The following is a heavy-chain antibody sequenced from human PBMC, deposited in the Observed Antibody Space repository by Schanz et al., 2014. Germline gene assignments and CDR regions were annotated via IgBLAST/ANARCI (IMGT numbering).Heavy chain of an antibody. CDR1: GYTFTSYG. CDR3: ARVQDDILTGSEYYYGMDV. V-gene: IGHV1-18*01. D-gene: IGHD3-9*01. Sequence: QVQLVQSGAEVKKPGASVKVSCKASGYTFTSYGISWVRQATGQGLEWMGWISPYNGNTNYAQKVQGRVTMTTDTSTGTAYMELRSLRSDDTAVYYCARVQDDILTGSEYYYGMDVWGQGTTVTVSS. J-gene: IGHJ6*02. CDR2: ISPYNGNT.